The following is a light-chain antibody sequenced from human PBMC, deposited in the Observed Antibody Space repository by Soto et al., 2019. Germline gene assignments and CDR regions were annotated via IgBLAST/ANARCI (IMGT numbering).Light chain of an antibody. CDR2: AAS. Sequence: IRMTQSPSSFSASTGDRVTITCRASQGISSFLAWYQQKSGKAPKLLMYAASTLQSGVPSRFSGSGSGTDFTLTISSLQAEDFSTYYCQQYYLYPRTFGQGTKVEIK. V-gene: IGKV1-8*01. CDR3: QQYYLYPRT. J-gene: IGKJ1*01. CDR1: QGISSF.